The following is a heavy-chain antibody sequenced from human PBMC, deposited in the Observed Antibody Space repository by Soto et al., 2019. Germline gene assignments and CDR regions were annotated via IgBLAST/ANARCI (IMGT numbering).Heavy chain of an antibody. Sequence: VQLVQSGAEVKRPGASVKISCKASGDTLSTYYMHWARQAPGQGLEWMGIINPRSGKTNYPQKFHGRVTVTRDTSTTTGYMQLSTLRSEDTAMYYCARGVGYSDSSGYPFDYWGQGTLVTVSS. J-gene: IGHJ4*02. CDR3: ARGVGYSDSSGYPFDY. CDR1: GDTLSTYY. D-gene: IGHD3-22*01. CDR2: INPRSGKT. V-gene: IGHV1-46*03.